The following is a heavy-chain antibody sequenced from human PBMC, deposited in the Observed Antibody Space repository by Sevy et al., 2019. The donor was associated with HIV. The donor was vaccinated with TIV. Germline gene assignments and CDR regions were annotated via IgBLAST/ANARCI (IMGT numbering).Heavy chain of an antibody. V-gene: IGHV4-59*08. CDR3: AGENAWGRGYS. CDR1: GGSITSLY. CDR2: IYYNGHI. J-gene: IGHJ4*02. Sequence: SETLSLTCTVSGGSITSLYWNWIRQPPGKGLEWIANIYYNGHINYNPSLKSRLTLSLDTSMNQFSLRLSSGTAADTAMYYCAGENAWGRGYSWGQGTLVTVSS. D-gene: IGHD1-26*01.